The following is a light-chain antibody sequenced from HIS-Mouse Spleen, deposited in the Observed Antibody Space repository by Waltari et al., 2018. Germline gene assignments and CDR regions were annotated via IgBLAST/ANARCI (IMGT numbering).Light chain of an antibody. V-gene: IGLV2-14*03. CDR1: SSDVGGYNY. CDR2: DVS. Sequence: ALTQPASVSGSPGQSITISCTGTSSDVGGYNYVSWYQQHPGKAPKLMIYDVSNRPSGVSNRFSGSKSGNTASLTISGLQAEDEADYYCSSYTSSSTPYVFGTGTKVTVL. J-gene: IGLJ1*01. CDR3: SSYTSSSTPYV.